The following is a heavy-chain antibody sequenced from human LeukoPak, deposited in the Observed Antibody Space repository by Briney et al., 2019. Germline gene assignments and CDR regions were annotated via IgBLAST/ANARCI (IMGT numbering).Heavy chain of an antibody. CDR1: GGSISSGGYS. CDR2: IYHSGST. Sequence: SETLSLTCTVSGGSISSGGYSWSWIRQPPGKGLEWIGYIYHSGSTYYNPSLKSRVTISVDRSKNQFSLKLSSVTAADTAVYYCARYQLALGWFDPWGQGTLVTVSS. V-gene: IGHV4-30-2*01. CDR3: ARYQLALGWFDP. D-gene: IGHD2-2*01. J-gene: IGHJ5*02.